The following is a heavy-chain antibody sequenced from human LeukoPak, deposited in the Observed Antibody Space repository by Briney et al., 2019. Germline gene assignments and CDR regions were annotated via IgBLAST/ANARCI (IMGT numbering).Heavy chain of an antibody. V-gene: IGHV3-7*01. D-gene: IGHD5-24*01. CDR3: TRSRRDGNDY. Sequence: PGGSLRLSCAASGFTFSSSWMSWVRQAPGKGLEWVANINEDGSAKYYVDSVKGRFTISRDNAKRSLDLQVNSLRAEDTAVYYCTRSRRDGNDYWGQGILVTVSS. J-gene: IGHJ4*02. CDR2: INEDGSAK. CDR1: GFTFSSSW.